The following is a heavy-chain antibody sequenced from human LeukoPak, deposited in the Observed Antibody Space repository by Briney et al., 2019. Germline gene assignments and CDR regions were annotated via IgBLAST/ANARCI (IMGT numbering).Heavy chain of an antibody. CDR2: INPNSGGT. V-gene: IGHV1-2*04. CDR1: GYTFTGYY. CDR3: ARASSYSSGWYEPGY. Sequence: ASVKVSCKASGYTFTGYYMHWVRQAPGQGLEWMGWINPNSGGTNYAQKFQGWVTMTMDTSISTAYMELSRLRSDDTAVYYCARASSYSSGWYEPGYWGQGTLVTVSS. D-gene: IGHD6-19*01. J-gene: IGHJ4*02.